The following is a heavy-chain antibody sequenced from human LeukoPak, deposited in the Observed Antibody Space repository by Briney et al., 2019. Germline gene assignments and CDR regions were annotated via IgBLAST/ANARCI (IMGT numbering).Heavy chain of an antibody. J-gene: IGHJ6*03. V-gene: IGHV4-34*01. D-gene: IGHD6-19*01. CDR3: ARGPQPKKSGYSSGWPLCMDV. Sequence: SETLSLXCAVYGGSFSGYYWSWIRQPPGKGLESIVEINHSGSTNYNPSLKSRVTISVDTSKNQFSLKLSSVTAADTAVYYCARGPQPKKSGYSSGWPLCMDVWGKGTTVTVSS. CDR1: GGSFSGYY. CDR2: INHSGST.